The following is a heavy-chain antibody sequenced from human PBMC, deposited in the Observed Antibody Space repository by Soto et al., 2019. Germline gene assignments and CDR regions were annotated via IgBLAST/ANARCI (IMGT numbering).Heavy chain of an antibody. V-gene: IGHV3-30-3*01. CDR3: ARERAVAGTGWFDP. Sequence: QVQLVESGGGVVQPGRSLRLSCAASGFTFNIYRMHWVRQAPGKGLEWVAVMSYDGSDEYYADSVKGRFTISRDNSKNTLYLQMNSLRAEDSVVYFWARERAVAGTGWFDPWGQGTLVTVSS. CDR1: GFTFNIYR. D-gene: IGHD6-19*01. CDR2: MSYDGSDE. J-gene: IGHJ5*02.